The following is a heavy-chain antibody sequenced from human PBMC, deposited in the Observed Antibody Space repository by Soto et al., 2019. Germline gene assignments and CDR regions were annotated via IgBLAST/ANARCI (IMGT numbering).Heavy chain of an antibody. V-gene: IGHV1-69*01. CDR1: GGSFSSDA. D-gene: IGHD1-26*01. CDR2: LIPIFGKA. CDR3: ARGVTGGTYDS. J-gene: IGHJ5*01. Sequence: QVQLVQSGAEVKKPDSSVKVSCTASGGSFSSDAITWVRQPPRQGLEWMGGLIPIFGKATYAQKFQDRVTFPADEATSKAYMELSGLKSEDTAIYYCARGVTGGTYDSWGQGTLVVVSS.